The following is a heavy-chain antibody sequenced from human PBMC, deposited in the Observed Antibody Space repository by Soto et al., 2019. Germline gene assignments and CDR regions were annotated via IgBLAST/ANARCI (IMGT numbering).Heavy chain of an antibody. J-gene: IGHJ6*02. CDR1: GFTFSSYA. V-gene: IGHV3-23*01. CDR2: ISGSGGRT. CDR3: ARHVRAWAVQSGGYYYYGMDV. Sequence: VGSLRLSCAASGFTFSSYAMSWVRQAPGKGLEWVSAISGSGGRTYYADSVKGRFTISRDNSKNTLYLQMNSLRAEDTAVYYCARHVRAWAVQSGGYYYYGMDVWGQGTTVTVSS. D-gene: IGHD3-16*01.